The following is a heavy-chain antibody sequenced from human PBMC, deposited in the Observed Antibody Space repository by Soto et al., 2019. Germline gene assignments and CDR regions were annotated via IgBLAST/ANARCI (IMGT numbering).Heavy chain of an antibody. CDR3: ARVDYYYYGMDV. CDR2: IYYSGST. J-gene: IGHJ6*02. CDR1: GGSISSGDYY. Sequence: SETLSLTCTVSGGSISSGDYYWSWIRQPPGKGLEWIGYIYYSGSTYYNTSLKSRVTISVDTSKNQFSLKLSSVTAADTAVYYCARVDYYYYGMDVWGQGTTVTVSS. V-gene: IGHV4-30-4*01.